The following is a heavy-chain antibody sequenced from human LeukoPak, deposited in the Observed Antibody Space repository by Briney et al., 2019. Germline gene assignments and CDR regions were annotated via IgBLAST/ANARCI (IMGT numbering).Heavy chain of an antibody. J-gene: IGHJ4*02. D-gene: IGHD4-17*01. CDR2: INHSGST. CDR1: GGSISSCY. V-gene: IGHV4-34*01. Sequence: PSETLSLTCTVSGGSISSCYWSWIRQPPGKGLEWIGEINHSGSTNYNPSLKSRVTISVDTSKNQFSLKLSSVTAADTAVYYCARGRTTVTSRSLYDYWGQGTLVTVSS. CDR3: ARGRTTVTSRSLYDY.